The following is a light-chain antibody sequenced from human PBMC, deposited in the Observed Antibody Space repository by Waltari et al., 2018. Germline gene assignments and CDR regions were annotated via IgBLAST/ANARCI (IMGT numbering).Light chain of an antibody. CDR2: EVS. Sequence: QSALTQPPSASGSPGQSVTISCTGTSSDVGGYNYVSWYQQHPGKAPKLMIYEVSKRPSGVPDCFSASKPGNTASLTVSGLQAEDEADYYCSSYAGTDVVFGGGTKLTVL. CDR1: SSDVGGYNY. V-gene: IGLV2-8*01. J-gene: IGLJ2*01. CDR3: SSYAGTDVV.